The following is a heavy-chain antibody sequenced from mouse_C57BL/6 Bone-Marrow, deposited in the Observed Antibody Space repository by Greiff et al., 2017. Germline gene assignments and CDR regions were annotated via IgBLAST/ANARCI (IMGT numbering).Heavy chain of an antibody. Sequence: VKLMESGPGLVAPSQSLSITCPVSGFSLTSYAISWVRQPPGTGLEWLGVIWTGGGTNYNSALKSRLSISKDNSKSQVFLKMNSLQTDDTARYYCARTQYYGSSGFAYWGQGTLVTVSA. V-gene: IGHV2-9-1*01. CDR3: ARTQYYGSSGFAY. J-gene: IGHJ3*01. D-gene: IGHD1-1*01. CDR1: GFSLTSYA. CDR2: IWTGGGT.